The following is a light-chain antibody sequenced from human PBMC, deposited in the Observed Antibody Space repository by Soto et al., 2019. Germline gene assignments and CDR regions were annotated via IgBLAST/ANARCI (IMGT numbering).Light chain of an antibody. Sequence: QAVVTQEHSLTVSPGGTVTLTCGSSTGPVTNGHFPYWFQQKPGQAPRPLIYDTDNKHSWTPARFSDFLLGDKAALTLSGALPEDEAGYYCLLSYTGRLYVFGPGNKLT. CDR3: LLSYTGRLYV. V-gene: IGLV7-46*01. CDR2: DTD. CDR1: TGPVTNGHF. J-gene: IGLJ1*01.